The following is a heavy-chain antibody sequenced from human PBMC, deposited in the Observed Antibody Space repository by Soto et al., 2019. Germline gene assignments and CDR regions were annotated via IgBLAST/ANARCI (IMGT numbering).Heavy chain of an antibody. CDR3: AKDLTRWRGRRGSFDY. CDR1: GFTFSSYG. CDR2: ISYDGSNK. Sequence: PGGSLRLSCAASGFTFSSYGMHWVRQAPGKGLEWVAVISYDGSNKYYADSVKGRFTISRDNSKNTLYLQMNSLRAEDTAVYYCAKDLTRWRGRRGSFDYMGKGTFVTVFS. J-gene: IGHJ4*02. V-gene: IGHV3-30*18. D-gene: IGHD4-17*01.